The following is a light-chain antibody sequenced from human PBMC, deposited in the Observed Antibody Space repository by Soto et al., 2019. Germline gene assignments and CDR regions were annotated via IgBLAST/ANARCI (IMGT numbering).Light chain of an antibody. J-gene: IGKJ4*01. Sequence: EVVMTQSPATLSVSPGERATLSCRSSRGIGSTLAWYQQKPGQTPRLLIYDTSTRATGVPGRFIGSRSGTQFTLTITSLQSEDFAIYYCQPYVTWPLAFGGGTRVE. CDR3: QPYVTWPLA. V-gene: IGKV3-15*01. CDR2: DTS. CDR1: RGIGST.